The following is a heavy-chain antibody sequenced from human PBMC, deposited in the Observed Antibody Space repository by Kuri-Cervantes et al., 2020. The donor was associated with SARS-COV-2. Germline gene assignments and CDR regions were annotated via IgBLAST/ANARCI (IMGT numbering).Heavy chain of an antibody. CDR2: INPSGGST. V-gene: IGHV1-46*01. CDR1: GYTFTSYY. D-gene: IGHD3-3*01. Sequence: ASVKVSCKASGYTFTSYYMHWVRQAPGQGLEWMGIINPSGGSTSYAQKFQGRVMITADKSTSTAYMELSSLRSEDTAVYYCARPSNGITIFGETYYYYMDVWGKGTTVTVSS. CDR3: ARPSNGITIFGETYYYYMDV. J-gene: IGHJ6*03.